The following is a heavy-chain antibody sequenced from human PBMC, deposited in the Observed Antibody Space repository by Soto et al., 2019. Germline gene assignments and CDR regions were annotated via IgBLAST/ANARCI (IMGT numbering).Heavy chain of an antibody. Sequence: GGSLRLSCAASGFTFSSYAMHWVRQAPGKGLEWVAVISYDGSNKYYAGSVKGRFTISRDNSKNTLYLQMNSLRAEDTAVYYCARDRVVLMVYAIRDYGMDVWGQGTTVTVSS. V-gene: IGHV3-30-3*01. D-gene: IGHD2-8*01. CDR3: ARDRVVLMVYAIRDYGMDV. CDR2: ISYDGSNK. J-gene: IGHJ6*02. CDR1: GFTFSSYA.